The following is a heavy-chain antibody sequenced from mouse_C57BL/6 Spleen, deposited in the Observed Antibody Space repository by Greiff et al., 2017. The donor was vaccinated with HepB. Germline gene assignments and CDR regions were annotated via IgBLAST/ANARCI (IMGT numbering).Heavy chain of an antibody. Sequence: DVMLVESGGGLVKPGGSLKLSCAASGFTFSSYAMSWVRQTPEKRLEWVATISDGGSYTYYPDNVKGRFTISRDNAKNNLYLQMSHLKSEDTAMYYCARDTYGSSYGYFDVWGTGTTVTVSS. J-gene: IGHJ1*03. CDR2: ISDGGSYT. CDR1: GFTFSSYA. D-gene: IGHD1-1*01. V-gene: IGHV5-4*01. CDR3: ARDTYGSSYGYFDV.